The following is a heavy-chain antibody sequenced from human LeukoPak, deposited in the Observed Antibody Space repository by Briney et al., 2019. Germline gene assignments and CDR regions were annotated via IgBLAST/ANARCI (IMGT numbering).Heavy chain of an antibody. D-gene: IGHD3-3*01. CDR2: IYYSGST. V-gene: IGHV4-59*01. CDR3: ARGLYYDFWSGYYYYGMDV. J-gene: IGHJ6*02. CDR1: GGSISSYY. Sequence: SETLSLTCTVSGGSISSYYPSWIRQPPGKGLEWIGYIYYSGSTNYNPSLKSRVTISVDTSKNQFSLKLSSVTAADTAVYYCARGLYYDFWSGYYYYGMDVWGQGTTVTVSS.